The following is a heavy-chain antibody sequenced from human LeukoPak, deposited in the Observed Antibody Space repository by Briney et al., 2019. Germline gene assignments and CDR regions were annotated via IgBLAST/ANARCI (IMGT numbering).Heavy chain of an antibody. V-gene: IGHV4-61*09. CDR2: IHTSGNT. D-gene: IGHD3-10*01. Sequence: SETLSLTCTVSGGSIGSGSYCWSWIRQPAGKGLEWIGHIHTSGNTNYNSSLKSRVTISVDTSKNQFSLKLSSVTAADTAVYYCARDPGIMVLGSRRGYDGNYYYMDVWGKGTTVTISS. J-gene: IGHJ6*03. CDR3: ARDPGIMVLGSRRGYDGNYYYMDV. CDR1: GGSIGSGSYC.